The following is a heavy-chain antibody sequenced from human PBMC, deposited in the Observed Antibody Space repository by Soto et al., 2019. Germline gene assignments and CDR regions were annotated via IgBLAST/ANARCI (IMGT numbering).Heavy chain of an antibody. D-gene: IGHD3-10*01. CDR3: ARLARGEGYYYGMDV. CDR1: GGSISSSSYY. V-gene: IGHV4-39*01. J-gene: IGHJ6*02. Sequence: QLQLQESGPGLVKPSETLSLTCTVSGGSISSSSYYWGWIHQPPGKGLEWIGSIYYSGSTYYNPSLKSRVTISVDTSKNQFSLKLSSVTAADTAVYYCARLARGEGYYYGMDVWGQGTTVTVSS. CDR2: IYYSGST.